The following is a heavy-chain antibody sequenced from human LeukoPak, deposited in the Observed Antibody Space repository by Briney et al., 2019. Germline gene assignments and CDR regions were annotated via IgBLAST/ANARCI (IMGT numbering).Heavy chain of an antibody. D-gene: IGHD3-9*01. CDR1: GFTFGDYA. J-gene: IGHJ4*02. CDR3: TRELHYDILTGYFPYYSDY. Sequence: GGSLRLSCTASGFTFGDYAMSWVRQAPGKGLEWVGFIRSKAYGGTTEYAASVKGRFTISGDDSKSIAYLQMNSLKTEDTAVYYCTRELHYDILTGYFPYYSDYWGQGTLVTVSS. CDR2: IRSKAYGGTT. V-gene: IGHV3-49*04.